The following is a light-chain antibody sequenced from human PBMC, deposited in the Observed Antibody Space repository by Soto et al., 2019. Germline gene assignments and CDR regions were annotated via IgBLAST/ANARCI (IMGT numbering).Light chain of an antibody. CDR1: SSDVGSYKD. Sequence: QSVLTQPRSVSGSPGQSVTISCTGTSSDVGSYKDVSWYQHHPGKVPKLMIYDVSERPSGVPDRFSGSKSGNTASLTISGLQAEDEAIYYCFSYADSNNFVFGSGTKVTVL. CDR3: FSYADSNNFV. CDR2: DVS. J-gene: IGLJ1*01. V-gene: IGLV2-11*01.